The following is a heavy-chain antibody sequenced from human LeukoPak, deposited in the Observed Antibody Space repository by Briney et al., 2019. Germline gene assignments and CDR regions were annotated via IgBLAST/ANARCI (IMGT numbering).Heavy chain of an antibody. CDR3: AKSRSLTGYHDAFDI. CDR1: GFTFSSYG. V-gene: IGHV3-30*18. J-gene: IGHJ3*02. Sequence: GGSLRLSCAASGFTFSSYGMHWVRQAPGKGLEWVAVISYDGSNKYYADSVKGRFTISRDNSKNTLYLQMNSLRAEDTAVHYCAKSRSLTGYHDAFDIWGQGTMVTVSS. CDR2: ISYDGSNK. D-gene: IGHD3-9*01.